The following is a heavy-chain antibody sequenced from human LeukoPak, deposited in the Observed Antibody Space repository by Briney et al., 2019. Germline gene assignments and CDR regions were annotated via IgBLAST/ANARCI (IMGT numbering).Heavy chain of an antibody. CDR3: ARVAVAAREYFDY. Sequence: PSETLSPTCTVSGASISSYYWSWIRQSPGKGLEWIGYIYYSGNSNYSPSLQSRVTISVDTSKSQFSLKLTSVTAADTAVYYCARVAVAAREYFDYWGQGTLVTVSS. D-gene: IGHD6-19*01. J-gene: IGHJ4*02. CDR2: IYYSGNS. V-gene: IGHV4-59*01. CDR1: GASISSYY.